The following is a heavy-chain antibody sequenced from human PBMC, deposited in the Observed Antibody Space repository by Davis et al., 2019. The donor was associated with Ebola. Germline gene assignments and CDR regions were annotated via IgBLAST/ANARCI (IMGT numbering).Heavy chain of an antibody. CDR1: GFTVSSNY. V-gene: IGHV3-33*08. D-gene: IGHD6-13*01. Sequence: GGSLRLSCAASGFTVSSNYMSWVRQAPGKGLEWVAVIWYDGSNKYYADSVKGRFTISRDNSKNTLYLQMNSLRAEDTAVYYCARIAASEGSPDVWGQGTTVTVSS. J-gene: IGHJ6*02. CDR2: IWYDGSNK. CDR3: ARIAASEGSPDV.